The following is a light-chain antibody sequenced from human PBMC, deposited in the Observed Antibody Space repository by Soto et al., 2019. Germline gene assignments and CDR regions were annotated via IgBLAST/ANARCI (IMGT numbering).Light chain of an antibody. CDR2: GAS. V-gene: IGKV3-15*01. CDR3: QQYNNWPRT. Sequence: ELVMTQSPATLSVAPGERANLPCRASQSISTFLAWYQQKPGQAPRLLIYGASTRATGIPARFSGSGSGTEFTLTISSLQSEDFAVYYCQQYNNWPRTFGQGTKVDIK. J-gene: IGKJ1*01. CDR1: QSISTF.